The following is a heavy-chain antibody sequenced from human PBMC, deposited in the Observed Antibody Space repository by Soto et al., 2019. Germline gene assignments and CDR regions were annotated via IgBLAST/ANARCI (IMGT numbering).Heavy chain of an antibody. Sequence: QVQLVESGGGVVQPGRSLRLSCAASGFIFSDYGIHWVRQAPGKGLEWVAIIWYDGSNKYYADSVKGRFTISRDNSNNTLYLQMNSLRVEDTAIYYCAREGAVAGSQDFWGQGTLVTVSS. J-gene: IGHJ4*02. CDR1: GFIFSDYG. CDR2: IWYDGSNK. D-gene: IGHD6-19*01. CDR3: AREGAVAGSQDF. V-gene: IGHV3-33*01.